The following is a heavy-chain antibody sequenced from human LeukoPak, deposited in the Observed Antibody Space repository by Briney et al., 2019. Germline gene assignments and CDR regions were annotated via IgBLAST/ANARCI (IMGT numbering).Heavy chain of an antibody. J-gene: IGHJ6*03. Sequence: PGGSLRLSCAASGFTFDDYGMSWVRQAPGKGLEWVSGINWNGGSTGYADSVKGRFTTSRDNAKNSLYLQMNSLRAEDTALYHCARVGYCSSTSCYPGGYYYYMDVWGKGTTVTVSS. CDR2: INWNGGST. CDR3: ARVGYCSSTSCYPGGYYYYMDV. CDR1: GFTFDDYG. D-gene: IGHD2-2*01. V-gene: IGHV3-20*01.